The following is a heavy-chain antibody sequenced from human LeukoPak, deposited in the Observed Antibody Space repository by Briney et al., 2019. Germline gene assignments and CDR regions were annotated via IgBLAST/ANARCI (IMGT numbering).Heavy chain of an antibody. V-gene: IGHV1-46*01. CDR1: GYTFTSYY. J-gene: IGHJ5*02. CDR3: ARDPGHVPNWSDP. Sequence: GASVKVSCKASGYTFTSYYMHWVRQAPGQGLEWMGIINPSGGSTSYTQKFQGRVTMTRDMSTSTVYMELSSLRSEDTAVYYCARDPGHVPNWSDPWGQGTLVTVSS. CDR2: INPSGGST. D-gene: IGHD2-2*01.